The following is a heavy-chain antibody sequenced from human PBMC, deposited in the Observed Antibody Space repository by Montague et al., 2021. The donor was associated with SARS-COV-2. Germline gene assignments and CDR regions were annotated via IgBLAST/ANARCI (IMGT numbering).Heavy chain of an antibody. V-gene: IGHV4-39*01. D-gene: IGHD3-3*01. CDR3: ATLPPSITIFGVVQGYYFDD. Sequence: SETLSLTCTVSGASISSRSYYWGWIRQPPGKGLEWIGFKYYSGSTYYNPTLKSRVTISAGTSKNQFSLKLSSATAADTAVYYCATLPPSITIFGVVQGYYFDDWGQGTLVTVSS. CDR1: GASISSRSYY. J-gene: IGHJ4*02. CDR2: KYYSGST.